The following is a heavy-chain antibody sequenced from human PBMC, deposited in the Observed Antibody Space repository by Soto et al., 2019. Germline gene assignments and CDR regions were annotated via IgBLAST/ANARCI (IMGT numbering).Heavy chain of an antibody. J-gene: IGHJ4*02. Sequence: PGGSLRLSCAASGFTFSSYNMNWVRQAPGKGLEWVSSISSSSSYIYYADSVKGRFTIPRDNAKNSLYLQMNSLRVEDTAVYYCARDQGNNWDLDYWGQGTQVTVSS. CDR1: GFTFSSYN. D-gene: IGHD1-20*01. V-gene: IGHV3-21*01. CDR2: ISSSSSYI. CDR3: ARDQGNNWDLDY.